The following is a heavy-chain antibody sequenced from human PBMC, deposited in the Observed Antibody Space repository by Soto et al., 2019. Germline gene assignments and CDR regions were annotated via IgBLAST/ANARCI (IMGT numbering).Heavy chain of an antibody. CDR2: MYYSGTT. CDR3: AVVDSTGNWFDP. D-gene: IGHD6-25*01. Sequence: QLQLQESGPGLVKPSETLSLTCTVSGGSISSSDFYWGWLRQTPGKGLEFIGSMYYSGTTYYNPYLKSRVTISVETSKHQFTLKLISVTAADTAVYYCAVVDSTGNWFDPWGEGALVTVSS. J-gene: IGHJ5*02. V-gene: IGHV4-39*01. CDR1: GGSISSSDFY.